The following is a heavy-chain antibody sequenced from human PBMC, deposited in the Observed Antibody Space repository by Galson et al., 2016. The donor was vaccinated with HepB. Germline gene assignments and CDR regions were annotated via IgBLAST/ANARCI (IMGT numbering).Heavy chain of an antibody. CDR2: ISYDGSNK. CDR1: GFTFSSYA. D-gene: IGHD3-16*01. CDR3: AKELWGHYDY. V-gene: IGHV3-30*18. J-gene: IGHJ4*02. Sequence: SLRLSCAASGFTFSSYAMHWVRQAPGKGLEWVALISYDGSNKYYADSVNGRFTISRDNSKNTLYLQMNSLRAEDTAVYYCAKELWGHYDYWGQGTLVTVSS.